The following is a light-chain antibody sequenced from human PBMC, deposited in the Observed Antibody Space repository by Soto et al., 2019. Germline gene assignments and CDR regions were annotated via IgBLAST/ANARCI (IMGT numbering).Light chain of an antibody. V-gene: IGLV1-44*01. CDR1: SSNIGRST. J-gene: IGLJ1*01. CDR3: QSYDNSLSVPYV. Sequence: QSVLTQPPSASGTPGQRVTISCSGSSSNIGRSTVSWYQQLPGTAPKLLIYSNDERPSGVPDRFSGSKSGTSASLAISGLQSEDEADYYCQSYDNSLSVPYVFGTGTKVTVL. CDR2: SND.